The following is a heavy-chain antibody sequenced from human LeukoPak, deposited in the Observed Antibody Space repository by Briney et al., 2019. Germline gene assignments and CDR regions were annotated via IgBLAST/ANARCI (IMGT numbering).Heavy chain of an antibody. J-gene: IGHJ4*02. Sequence: SETLSLTCTVSGGSISSYYWGWVRQPPGKGLEWIGLMSHSGSSAYNPSLEGRLTISVDTSKNQFSLRLTSVTAADTAVYCLRSHGAYWGQGTLVTVSS. V-gene: IGHV4-59*05. CDR2: MSHSGSS. CDR1: GGSISSYY. D-gene: IGHD4-17*01. CDR3: RSHGAY.